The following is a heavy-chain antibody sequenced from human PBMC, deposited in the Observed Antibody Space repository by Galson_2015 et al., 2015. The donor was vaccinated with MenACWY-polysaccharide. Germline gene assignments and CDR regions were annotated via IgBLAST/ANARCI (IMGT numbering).Heavy chain of an antibody. J-gene: IGHJ3*01. CDR3: AKVTEMASSRRPFDV. V-gene: IGHV3-23*01. D-gene: IGHD5-24*01. CDR2: IGGSGLTT. Sequence: SLRLSCAVSGSTFGSYAMGWVRQAPGKGLEWVSSIGGSGLTTFYAESVKGRFTISRDNAQNILSLQMNSLRADDTARYFCAKVTEMASSRRPFDVWGQGTMVTVSS. CDR1: GSTFGSYA.